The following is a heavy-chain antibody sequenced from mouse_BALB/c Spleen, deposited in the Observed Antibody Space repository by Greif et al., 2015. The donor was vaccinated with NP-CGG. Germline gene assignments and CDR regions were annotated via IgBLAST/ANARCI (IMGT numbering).Heavy chain of an antibody. CDR2: INPSTGYT. CDR3: ARKGTTVVDYFDY. Sequence: VQLQQSGAELAKPGASVKMSCKASVYTFTSYSMHWVKQRPGQGLEWIGYINPSTGYTEYNQKFKDKATLTADKSSSTAYMQLSSLTSEDSAVYYCARKGTTVVDYFDYWGQGTTLTVSS. V-gene: IGHV1-4*01. CDR1: VYTFTSYS. D-gene: IGHD1-1*01. J-gene: IGHJ2*01.